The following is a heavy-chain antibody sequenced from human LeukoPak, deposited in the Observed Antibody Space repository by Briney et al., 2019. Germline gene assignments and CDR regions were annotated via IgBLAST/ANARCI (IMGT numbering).Heavy chain of an antibody. Sequence: PGGSLRLSCAASGFTFSSYAMSWVRQAPGKGLEWVSAISGSGGSTYYADSVKGRFTISRDNSKNTLYLQMNSLRAEDTAVYYCAKPGLDSSSWYDFGYWGQGTLVTVSS. CDR1: GFTFSSYA. CDR2: ISGSGGST. V-gene: IGHV3-23*01. D-gene: IGHD6-13*01. CDR3: AKPGLDSSSWYDFGY. J-gene: IGHJ4*02.